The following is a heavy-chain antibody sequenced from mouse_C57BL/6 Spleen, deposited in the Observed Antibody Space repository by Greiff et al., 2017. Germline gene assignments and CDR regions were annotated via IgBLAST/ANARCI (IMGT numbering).Heavy chain of an antibody. D-gene: IGHD1-1*01. V-gene: IGHV1-55*01. CDR3: ARSEDYGSSPYFDY. CDR1: GYTFTSYW. Sequence: VKLQQPGAELVKPGASVKMSCKASGYTFTSYWITWVKQRPGQGLEWIGDIYPGSGSTNFNEKFKSKATLTVDTSSSTAYMQLSSLTSEDSAVYYCARSEDYGSSPYFDYWGQGTTLTVSS. CDR2: IYPGSGST. J-gene: IGHJ2*01.